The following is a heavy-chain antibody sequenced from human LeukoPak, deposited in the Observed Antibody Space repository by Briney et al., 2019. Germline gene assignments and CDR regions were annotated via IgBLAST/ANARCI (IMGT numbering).Heavy chain of an antibody. CDR3: ARGLAAAGSDAFDI. CDR1: GFTVSSNY. J-gene: IGHJ3*02. D-gene: IGHD6-13*01. CDR2: IYSGGST. Sequence: GGSLRLSCSAPGFTVSSNYMSWVRQAPGKGLEWVSVIYSGGSTYYADSVKGRFTISRDNSKNTLHFQMNSLRAEDTAVYYCARGLAAAGSDAFDIWGQGTMVTVSS. V-gene: IGHV3-53*01.